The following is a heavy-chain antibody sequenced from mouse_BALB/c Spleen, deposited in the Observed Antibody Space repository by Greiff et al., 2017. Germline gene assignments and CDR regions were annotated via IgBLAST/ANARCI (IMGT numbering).Heavy chain of an antibody. J-gene: IGHJ3*01. CDR3: ASEGYGNFAY. Sequence: EVKLVESGPSLVKPSQTLSLTCSVTGDSITSGYWNWIRKFPGNKLEYMGYISYSGSTYYNPSLKRRISITRDTSKNQYYLQLNSVTTEDTATYYCASEGYGNFAYWGQGTLVTVSA. CDR1: GDSITSGY. V-gene: IGHV3-8*02. CDR2: ISYSGST. D-gene: IGHD2-1*01.